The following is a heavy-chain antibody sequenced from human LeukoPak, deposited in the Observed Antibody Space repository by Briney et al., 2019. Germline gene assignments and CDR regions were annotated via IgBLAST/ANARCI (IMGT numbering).Heavy chain of an antibody. Sequence: SGGSLRLSCAASGFTFSSYSMNWVRQAPGKGLEWVSYISSSSSTIYYADSVKGRFTISRDNAKNSLYLQMNSLRVEDTAVYYCARVRPYDTFDYWGQGTLVTVSS. CDR3: ARVRPYDTFDY. CDR2: ISSSSSTI. CDR1: GFTFSSYS. J-gene: IGHJ4*02. D-gene: IGHD3-22*01. V-gene: IGHV3-48*01.